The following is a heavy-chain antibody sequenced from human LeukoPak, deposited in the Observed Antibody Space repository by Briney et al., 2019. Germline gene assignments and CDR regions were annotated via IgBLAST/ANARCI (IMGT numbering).Heavy chain of an antibody. V-gene: IGHV1-3*01. CDR1: GYTFIGHY. Sequence: APVKVSCKASGYTFIGHYIHWVRQAPGQRLEWMGWINAGNGNTKYSQKFQGRVTITRDTSASTAYMELSSLRSEDTAVYYCARDFVVPAAIVSAFDIWGQGTMVTVSS. CDR3: ARDFVVPAAIVSAFDI. J-gene: IGHJ3*02. CDR2: INAGNGNT. D-gene: IGHD2-2*01.